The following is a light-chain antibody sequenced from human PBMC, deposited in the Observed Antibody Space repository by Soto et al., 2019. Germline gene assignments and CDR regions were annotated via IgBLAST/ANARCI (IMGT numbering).Light chain of an antibody. J-gene: IGLJ1*01. V-gene: IGLV2-8*01. CDR1: SSDVGAYDY. CDR2: EIN. CDR3: SSLAGSNNLTYV. Sequence: QSLLTQPPSASGSPGQSVTISCTGTSSDVGAYDYVSWYQQHPGKAPKPMIYEINKRPSGVPDRFSGSKSGNTASLTVSGLQAEDEADYYCSSLAGSNNLTYVLGNGTKVTVL.